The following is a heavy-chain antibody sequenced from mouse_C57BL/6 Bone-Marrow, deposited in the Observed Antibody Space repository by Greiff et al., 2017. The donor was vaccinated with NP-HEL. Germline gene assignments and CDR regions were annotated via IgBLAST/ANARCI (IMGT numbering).Heavy chain of an antibody. CDR1: GYTFTSYW. J-gene: IGHJ2*01. D-gene: IGHD3-2*02. V-gene: IGHV1-55*01. CDR3: ARRGAQATSDY. CDR2: IYPGSGST. Sequence: QVQLQQSGAELVKPGASVKMSCKASGYTFTSYWITWVKQRPGQGLEWIGDIYPGSGSTNYNEKFKSKATLTVDTSSSTAYMQLSSLTSEDSAVYYCARRGAQATSDYWGQGTTLTVSS.